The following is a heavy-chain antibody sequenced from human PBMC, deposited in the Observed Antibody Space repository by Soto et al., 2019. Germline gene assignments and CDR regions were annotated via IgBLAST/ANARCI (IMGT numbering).Heavy chain of an antibody. J-gene: IGHJ4*02. CDR1: GVSISSYY. CDR2: IYYSGST. Sequence: SETLSLTCTVSGVSISSYYWIWIRQPPGKGLEWIGYIYYSGSTNYNPSLKSRVTISVDTSKNQFSLKLSSVTAADTAVYYCARFGGYSYEFFDYWGQGTLVTVSS. CDR3: ARFGGYSYEFFDY. D-gene: IGHD5-18*01. V-gene: IGHV4-59*01.